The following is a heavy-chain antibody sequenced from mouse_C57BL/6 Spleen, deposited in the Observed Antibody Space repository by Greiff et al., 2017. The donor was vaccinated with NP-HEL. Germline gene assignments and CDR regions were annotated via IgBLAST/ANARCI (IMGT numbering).Heavy chain of an antibody. D-gene: IGHD2-4*01. CDR2: IDPSDSYT. J-gene: IGHJ1*03. CDR1: GYTFTSYW. Sequence: QVQLQQPGAELVMPGASVKLSCKASGYTFTSYWMHWVKQRPGQGLEWIGEIDPSDSYTNYNQKFKGKSTLTVDKSSSTAYMQLSSLTSEDSAVYYCARSEDYAWYFDVWGTGTTVTVSS. V-gene: IGHV1-69*01. CDR3: ARSEDYAWYFDV.